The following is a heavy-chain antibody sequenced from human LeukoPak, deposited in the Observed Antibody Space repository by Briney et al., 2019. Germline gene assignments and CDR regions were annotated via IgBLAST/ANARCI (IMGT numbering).Heavy chain of an antibody. D-gene: IGHD3-10*01. Sequence: KPSETLSLTCAVYGGSFSGYYWSWIRQPPGKGLEWIGEINHSGSTNYNPSLKSRVTISVDTSKNQFSLKLSSVTAADTAVCYCARGVGGAWAFDYWGQGTLVTVSS. V-gene: IGHV4-34*01. J-gene: IGHJ4*02. CDR3: ARGVGGAWAFDY. CDR1: GGSFSGYY. CDR2: INHSGST.